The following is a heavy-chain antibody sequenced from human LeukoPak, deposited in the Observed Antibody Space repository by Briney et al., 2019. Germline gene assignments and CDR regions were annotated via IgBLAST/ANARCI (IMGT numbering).Heavy chain of an antibody. CDR2: IYPGDSNA. CDR1: GYSFTSYW. CDR3: ARSSGWYDSVEYFQH. V-gene: IGHV5-51*01. J-gene: IGHJ1*01. Sequence: GEPLKISCKGSGYSFTSYWSGWGRQMPGKGLKGMGIIYPGDSNARYSPSSQGQVTISADKSISTAYLQWSSLKASDTAMYYWARSSGWYDSVEYFQHWGQGNLVTVSS. D-gene: IGHD6-19*01.